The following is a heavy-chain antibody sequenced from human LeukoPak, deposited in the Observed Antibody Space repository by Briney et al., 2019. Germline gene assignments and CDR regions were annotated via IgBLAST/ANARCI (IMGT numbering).Heavy chain of an antibody. V-gene: IGHV4-30-4*01. Sequence: SETLSLTCTVSGGSISSYYWSWIRQPPGKGLEWIGYIYYSGSTYYNPSLKSRVTISVDTSKNQFSLKLSSVTAADTAVYYCARDGPLAGMDVWGQGTTVTVSS. CDR3: ARDGPLAGMDV. J-gene: IGHJ6*02. CDR2: IYYSGST. CDR1: GGSISSYY.